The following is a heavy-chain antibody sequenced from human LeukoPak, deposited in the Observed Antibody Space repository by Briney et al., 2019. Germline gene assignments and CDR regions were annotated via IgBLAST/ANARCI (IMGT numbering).Heavy chain of an antibody. J-gene: IGHJ4*02. CDR2: MNPNSGNT. V-gene: IGHV1-8*03. CDR1: GYTFTSYD. CDR3: ARMASITIFGVAPFDG. Sequence: ASVKVSCKASGYTFTSYDINWVRQATGQGLEWMGWMNPNSGNTGYAQKFQGRVTITRNTSISTAYMELSSLRSEDTAVYYCARMASITIFGVAPFDGWGQGTLVTVSS. D-gene: IGHD3-3*01.